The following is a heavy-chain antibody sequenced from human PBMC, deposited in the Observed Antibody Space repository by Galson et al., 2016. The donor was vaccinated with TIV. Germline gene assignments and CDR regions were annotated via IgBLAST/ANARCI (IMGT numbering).Heavy chain of an antibody. CDR3: AREMREWHDSCGFHILFDY. Sequence: VKVSCKAAGYTFSRHGISWVRQAPGQGLEWLGWISVENGNTNNAQKLQGRVTMTTDTATSTAYMELRSLRSDDTAVYYCAREMREWHDSCGFHILFDYWGQGTLVTVSS. D-gene: IGHD3-22*01. V-gene: IGHV1-18*01. CDR1: GYTFSRHG. J-gene: IGHJ4*02. CDR2: ISVENGNT.